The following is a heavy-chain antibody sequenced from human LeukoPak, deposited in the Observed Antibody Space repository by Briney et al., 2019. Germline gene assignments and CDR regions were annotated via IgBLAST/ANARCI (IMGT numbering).Heavy chain of an antibody. V-gene: IGHV3-21*04. CDR3: AREVMAKRRAFDI. Sequence: PGGSLRLSCAASGFTFTTYRMEWVRQAPGKGLEWVSSISSSSSYTYYADSVKGRFTISRDNAKNSLYLQMNSLRAEDTAVYYCAREVMAKRRAFDIWGQGTVVTVSS. J-gene: IGHJ3*02. CDR1: GFTFTTYR. CDR2: ISSSSSYT. D-gene: IGHD2-8*01.